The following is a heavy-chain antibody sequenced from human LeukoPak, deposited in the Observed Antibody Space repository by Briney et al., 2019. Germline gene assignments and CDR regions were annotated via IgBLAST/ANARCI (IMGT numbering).Heavy chain of an antibody. D-gene: IGHD5-18*01. V-gene: IGHV4-59*08. Sequence: PSETLSLTCTVSGGSISSYYWSWIRQPPGKGLEWIGYIYYSGSTNYNPSLKSRVTISVDTSKNQFSLKLSSVTAADTAVYYCARHTWIQLLIDYWGQGTLVTVSS. J-gene: IGHJ4*02. CDR3: ARHTWIQLLIDY. CDR1: GGSISSYY. CDR2: IYYSGST.